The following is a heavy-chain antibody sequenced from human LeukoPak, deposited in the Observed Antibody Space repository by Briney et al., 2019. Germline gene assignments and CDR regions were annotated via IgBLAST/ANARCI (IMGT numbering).Heavy chain of an antibody. D-gene: IGHD1-26*01. J-gene: IGHJ4*02. CDR2: IIPIFGTA. CDR3: ARVPGSYWGMEGYYFDY. V-gene: IGHV1-69*05. Sequence: GSSVNVSCKASGGTFSSYAISWVRQAPGQGLEWMGGIIPIFGTANYAQKFQGRVTITTDESTSTAYMELSSLRSEDTAVYYCARVPGSYWGMEGYYFDYWGQGTLVAVSS. CDR1: GGTFSSYA.